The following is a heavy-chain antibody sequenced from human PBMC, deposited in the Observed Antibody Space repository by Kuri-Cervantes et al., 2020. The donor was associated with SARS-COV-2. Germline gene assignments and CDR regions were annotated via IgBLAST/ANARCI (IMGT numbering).Heavy chain of an antibody. J-gene: IGHJ2*01. CDR2: ISSSSSYK. Sequence: GGSLRLSCAASGFTFSDYYMSWIRQAPEKGLEWVSYISSSSSYKYYADSVKGRFTISRDKTKNSLYLQMNSLRAEDTAVYYCARGGHYTNGVTYGYDYFGLWGRGTLVTVSS. D-gene: IGHD2-8*01. CDR1: GFTFSDYY. CDR3: ARGGHYTNGVTYGYDYFGL. V-gene: IGHV3-11*06.